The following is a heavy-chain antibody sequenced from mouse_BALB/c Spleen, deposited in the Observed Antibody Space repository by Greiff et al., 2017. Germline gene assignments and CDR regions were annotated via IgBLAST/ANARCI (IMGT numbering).Heavy chain of an antibody. J-gene: IGHJ3*01. D-gene: IGHD2-12*01. V-gene: IGHV5-9-3*01. Sequence: DVHLVESGGGLVKPGGSLKLSCAASGFTFSSYAMSWVRQTPEKRLEWVATISSGGTNTYYPDSVKGRFTISRDNAKNTLHLQMSSLRSEDTAMYYCAIGDDGTWFAYWGQGTLVTVSA. CDR3: AIGDDGTWFAY. CDR2: ISSGGTNT. CDR1: GFTFSSYA.